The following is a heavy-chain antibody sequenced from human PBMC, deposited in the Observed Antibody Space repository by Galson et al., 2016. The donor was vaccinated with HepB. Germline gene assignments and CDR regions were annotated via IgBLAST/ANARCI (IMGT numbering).Heavy chain of an antibody. Sequence: SLRLSCAASGFTFYTFAMHWVRQSPGKGPECVAVISFDGNNKYYADSVRGRFSISRDNPRNTLYPQMDSLTAEDTAVYYCARGETGTTLDWGQGSLVTVSS. V-gene: IGHV3-30-3*01. CDR3: ARGETGTTLD. D-gene: IGHD1-7*01. J-gene: IGHJ4*02. CDR1: GFTFYTFA. CDR2: ISFDGNNK.